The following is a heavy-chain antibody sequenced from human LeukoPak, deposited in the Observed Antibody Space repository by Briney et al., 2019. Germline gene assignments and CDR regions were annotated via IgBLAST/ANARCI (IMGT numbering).Heavy chain of an antibody. CDR1: GFTFSSYG. V-gene: IGHV3-30*02. Sequence: PGGSLRLSCAASGFTFSSYGMHWVRQAPGKGLERVAFIRYDGSNKYYADSVKGRFTISRDNSKNTLYLQMNSLRAEDTAVYYCAKPKRITIFGVAPRAEGYFDYWGQGTLVTVSS. D-gene: IGHD3-3*01. J-gene: IGHJ4*02. CDR2: IRYDGSNK. CDR3: AKPKRITIFGVAPRAEGYFDY.